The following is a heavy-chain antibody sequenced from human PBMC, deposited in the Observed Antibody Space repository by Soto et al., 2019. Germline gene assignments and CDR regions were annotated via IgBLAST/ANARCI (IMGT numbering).Heavy chain of an antibody. CDR2: ISAYNGNT. CDR1: GYTFTSYG. Sequence: QVQLVQSGAEVKKPGASVKVSCKASGYTFTSYGISWVRQAPGQGLEWMGWISAYNGNTNYAQKLQGRVTMTTDTSTSTAYRELRSLRSDDTAVYYCAREAPHGVTTEWPMDVWGQGTTVTVSS. D-gene: IGHD4-4*01. CDR3: AREAPHGVTTEWPMDV. J-gene: IGHJ6*02. V-gene: IGHV1-18*01.